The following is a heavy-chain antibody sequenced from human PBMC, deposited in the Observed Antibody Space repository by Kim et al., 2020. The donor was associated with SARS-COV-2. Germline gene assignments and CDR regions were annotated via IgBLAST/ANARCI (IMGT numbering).Heavy chain of an antibody. CDR2: INHSGST. V-gene: IGHV4-34*01. Sequence: SETLSLTCAVYGGSFSGYYWSWIRQPPGKGLEWIGEINHSGSTNYNPSLKSRVTISVDTSKNQFSLKLSSVTAADTAVYYCARGQFRLAAARIGKPPFDYWGQGTLVTVSS. CDR3: ARGQFRLAAARIGKPPFDY. D-gene: IGHD6-13*01. J-gene: IGHJ4*02. CDR1: GGSFSGYY.